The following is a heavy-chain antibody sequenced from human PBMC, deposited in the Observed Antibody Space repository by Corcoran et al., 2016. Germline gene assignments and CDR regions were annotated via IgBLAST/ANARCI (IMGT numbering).Heavy chain of an antibody. CDR3: AKDLGFRELRYAFDI. Sequence: QVQLVESGGGVVQPGRSLRLSCAASGFTFSSSGMHWVRQAPGKGLEWVSVISYDGSNEYYADSVKGRFTLSRDNSKNTLYVQMNSLRAEDTAVYYCAKDLGFRELRYAFDIWGQGTMVTVSS. CDR1: GFTFSSSG. V-gene: IGHV3-30*18. CDR2: ISYDGSNE. J-gene: IGHJ3*02. D-gene: IGHD1-7*01.